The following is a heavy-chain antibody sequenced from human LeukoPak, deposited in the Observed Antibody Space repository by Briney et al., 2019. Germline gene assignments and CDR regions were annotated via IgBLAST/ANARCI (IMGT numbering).Heavy chain of an antibody. D-gene: IGHD2-2*01. CDR3: AKDIGLGYCSSTSCYVPFDY. J-gene: IGHJ4*02. CDR1: GFTFSSYA. CDR2: ISGSGGST. V-gene: IGHV3-23*01. Sequence: PGGSLRLSCVASGFTFSSYAMSWVRQAPGKGLEWVSAISGSGGSTYYADSVKGRFTISRDNSKNTLYLQMNSLRAEDTAVYYCAKDIGLGYCSSTSCYVPFDYWGQGTLVTVSS.